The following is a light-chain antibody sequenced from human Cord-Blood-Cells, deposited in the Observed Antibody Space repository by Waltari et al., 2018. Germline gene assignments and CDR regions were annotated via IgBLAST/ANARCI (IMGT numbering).Light chain of an antibody. CDR2: DAS. CDR3: QQYDNLPLT. CDR1: QDISNY. J-gene: IGKJ4*01. V-gene: IGKV1-33*01. Sequence: DIKITHSPSSLSASEGDRVTITCQASQDISNYLNWYQQKPGKAPKLLIYDASNLETGVPSRFSGSGSGTDFTFTISSLQPEDIATYYCQQYDNLPLTFGGGTKVEIK.